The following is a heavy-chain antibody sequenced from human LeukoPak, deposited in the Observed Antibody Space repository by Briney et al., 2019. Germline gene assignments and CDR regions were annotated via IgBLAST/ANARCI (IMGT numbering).Heavy chain of an antibody. CDR1: GFTFGGYG. J-gene: IGHJ4*02. D-gene: IGHD1-14*01. V-gene: IGHV3-33*01. CDR3: TRYNNDHFDY. CDR2: IAYDGSRA. Sequence: PGRSLRLSCAGSGFTFGGYGMHWFRQTPGKGLEWVAVIAYDGSRALYADSVKGRFTIPRDNSKNTMSVQMDDLRAEDTAVYYCTRYNNDHFDYWGQGTLVTVFS.